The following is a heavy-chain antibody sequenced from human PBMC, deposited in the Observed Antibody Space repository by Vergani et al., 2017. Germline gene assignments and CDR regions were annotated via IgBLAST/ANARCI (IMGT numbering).Heavy chain of an antibody. J-gene: IGHJ6*03. CDR3: ARRSGQVVPAAMDYYYMDV. V-gene: IGHV5-51*03. D-gene: IGHD2-2*01. CDR2: IYPGDSDT. CDR1: GYSFTSYW. Sequence: EVQLVQSGAEVKKPGESLKISCKCSGYSFTSYWIGWVRQMPGKCLELMGLIYPGDSDTRYSPSFQGQVTIAADKSISTAYLQWSSLKASDTAMYYCARRSGQVVPAAMDYYYMDVWGKGTTVTVSS.